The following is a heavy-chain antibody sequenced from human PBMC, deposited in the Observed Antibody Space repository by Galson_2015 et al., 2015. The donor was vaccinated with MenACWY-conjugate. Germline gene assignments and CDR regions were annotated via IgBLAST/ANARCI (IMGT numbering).Heavy chain of an antibody. CDR1: GGSASSSGYY. V-gene: IGHV4-61*08. J-gene: IGHJ4*02. CDR3: ARWVAVKMIEY. D-gene: IGHD6-19*01. CDR2: IYDSGTT. Sequence: SLTCTVSGGSASSSGYYWTWIRQPPGKGLEWIGLIYDSGTTKYNPSLKGRVTISLDTSENQFSLKLSSVTAADTAVYYCARWVAVKMIEYCGQGTLVTVSS.